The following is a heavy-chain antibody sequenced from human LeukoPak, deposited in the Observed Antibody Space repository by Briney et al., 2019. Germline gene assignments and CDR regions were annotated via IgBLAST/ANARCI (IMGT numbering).Heavy chain of an antibody. J-gene: IGHJ4*02. CDR2: ISSSSSYI. CDR1: GFTFSSYE. D-gene: IGHD4-11*01. Sequence: GGSLRLSCAASGFTFSSYEMNWVRQAPGKGLEWVSSISSSSSYIYYADSVKGRFTISRDNAKNSLYLQMNSLRAEDTAVYYCARGSNSRGFDYWGQGTLVTVSS. V-gene: IGHV3-21*01. CDR3: ARGSNSRGFDY.